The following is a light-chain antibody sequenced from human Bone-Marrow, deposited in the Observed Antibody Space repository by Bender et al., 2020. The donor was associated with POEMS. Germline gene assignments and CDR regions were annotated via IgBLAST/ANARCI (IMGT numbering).Light chain of an antibody. CDR3: QSADSSRGYV. CDR2: KDT. CDR1: NIGSKS. J-gene: IGLJ1*01. V-gene: IGLV3-25*03. Sequence: SYVLTQTPSVSVAPGKTARITCGGNNIGSKSVHWYQQKPGQAPVMVISKDTERPSGVPERFSGSSSGTTVALTISGVQAEDEADYYCQSADSSRGYVFGSGTKVTVL.